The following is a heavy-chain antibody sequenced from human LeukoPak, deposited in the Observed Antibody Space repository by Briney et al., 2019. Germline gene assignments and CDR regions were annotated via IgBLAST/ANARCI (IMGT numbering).Heavy chain of an antibody. Sequence: ASVKVSCNASVYTFTSYDINWVRQATGQGLEWMGWMNPNSGNTGYAQKFQGRVTITRNTSISTAYMELSSLRSEDTAVYYCARAGLVVVTAENLYYMDVWGKGTTVTVSS. J-gene: IGHJ6*03. CDR3: ARAGLVVVTAENLYYMDV. D-gene: IGHD2-21*02. V-gene: IGHV1-8*03. CDR2: MNPNSGNT. CDR1: VYTFTSYD.